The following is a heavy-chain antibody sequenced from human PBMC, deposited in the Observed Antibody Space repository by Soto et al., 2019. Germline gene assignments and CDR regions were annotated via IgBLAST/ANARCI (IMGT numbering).Heavy chain of an antibody. D-gene: IGHD3-10*01. CDR2: TIPVFNTA. Sequence: QVQREQSGAEVKKPGSSVKISCKASGGTLSDHGVSWLRQAPGQGLEWVGGTIPVFNTAKYAPKFQGRVTIAADKSTNIAYMELGNLRSDDTAFYYCARGVYGSGNYYTGPSAFDICGQGTLVIVSS. J-gene: IGHJ3*02. CDR3: ARGVYGSGNYYTGPSAFDI. CDR1: GGTLSDHG. V-gene: IGHV1-69*06.